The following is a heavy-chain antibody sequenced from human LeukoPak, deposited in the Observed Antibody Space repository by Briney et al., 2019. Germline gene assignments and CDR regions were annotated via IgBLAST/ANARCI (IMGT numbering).Heavy chain of an antibody. Sequence: SETLSLTCAVYGGSFSGYYWGWIRQPPGKGLEWIGSMYYSGSTNYNPSLKSRVTISVDTSKNQFSLKLSSVTAADTAVYYCARRGVRYFDWSHFDYWGQGTLVTVSS. CDR2: MYYSGST. J-gene: IGHJ4*02. D-gene: IGHD3-9*01. V-gene: IGHV4-34*01. CDR1: GGSFSGYY. CDR3: ARRGVRYFDWSHFDY.